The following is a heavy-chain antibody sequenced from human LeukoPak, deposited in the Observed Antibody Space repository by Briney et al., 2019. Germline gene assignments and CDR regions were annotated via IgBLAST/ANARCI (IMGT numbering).Heavy chain of an antibody. CDR1: GLTFTSSA. J-gene: IGHJ4*02. V-gene: IGHV1-58*02. Sequence: SVKVFCKASGLTFTSSAMQWVRHARGQRLEWIGWIVVGSGNTNYAQKFQERVTITRDMSTSTVYMELSSLRSEDTAVYYCAAREMAVSYYFDYWGQGTLVTVSS. CDR2: IVVGSGNT. D-gene: IGHD5-24*01. CDR3: AAREMAVSYYFDY.